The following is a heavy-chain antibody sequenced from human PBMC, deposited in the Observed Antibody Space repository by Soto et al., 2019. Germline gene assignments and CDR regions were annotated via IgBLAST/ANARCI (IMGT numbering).Heavy chain of an antibody. D-gene: IGHD3-3*01. V-gene: IGHV3-48*01. Sequence: EVQLVESGGGLVQPGGSLRLSCAASGFTFSSYSMNWVRQAPGKGLEWVSYISSSSSTIYDADAVKGRVTISSDNAKNSLYLQMNSLRAEDTAVYYCARASIFGVVWGQGTLVTVSS. CDR1: GFTFSSYS. CDR2: ISSSSSTI. J-gene: IGHJ4*02. CDR3: ARASIFGVV.